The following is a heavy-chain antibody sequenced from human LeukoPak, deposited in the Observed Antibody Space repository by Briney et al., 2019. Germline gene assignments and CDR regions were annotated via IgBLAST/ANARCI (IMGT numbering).Heavy chain of an antibody. CDR1: GFTFSSYG. CDR2: IRYDGSNK. CDR3: AKAMEYCSGGTCYSFPD. D-gene: IGHD2-15*01. V-gene: IGHV3-30*02. Sequence: GGSLRLSCAASGFTFSSYGMHWVRQAPGNGLEWVAFIRYDGSNKWYADSVKGRFAISRDNSKNTLYLQMNSLKIEDTAVYYCAKAMEYCSGGTCYSFPDWGQGTLVTVSS. J-gene: IGHJ4*02.